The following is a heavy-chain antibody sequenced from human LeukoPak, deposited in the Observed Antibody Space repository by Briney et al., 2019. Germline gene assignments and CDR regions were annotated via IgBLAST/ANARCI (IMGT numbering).Heavy chain of an antibody. CDR3: AKVYSGYDGYYYFDY. V-gene: IGHV3-9*01. D-gene: IGHD5-12*01. CDR1: GFTFSIYW. J-gene: IGHJ4*02. Sequence: GGSLRLSWAASGFTFSIYWMHWVRQAPGKGLEWVSGINWSGVSIDYADYVKGRFTISRDNAKNSLYLQMNSLRAEDTALYYCAKVYSGYDGYYYFDYWGQGTLVTVSS. CDR2: INWSGVSI.